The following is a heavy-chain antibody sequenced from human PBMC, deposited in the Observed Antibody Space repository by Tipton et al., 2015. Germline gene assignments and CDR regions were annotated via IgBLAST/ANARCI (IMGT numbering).Heavy chain of an antibody. Sequence: SLRLSCEVSGFALSSYGMHWVRQAPGKGLEWVAVIWYDGSNKYYADSVKGRFTISRDNSKNTLYLQMNSLRAEDTAVYYCARARGLRFLEWLYGMDAWGQGTTVPVPS. V-gene: IGHV3-33*01. D-gene: IGHD3-3*01. CDR1: GFALSSYG. CDR2: IWYDGSNK. CDR3: ARARGLRFLEWLYGMDA. J-gene: IGHJ6*02.